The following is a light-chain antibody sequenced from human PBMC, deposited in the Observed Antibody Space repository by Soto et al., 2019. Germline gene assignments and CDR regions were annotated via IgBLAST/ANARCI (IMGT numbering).Light chain of an antibody. CDR3: MQATQSPYT. CDR1: QSLVHSDGNTY. J-gene: IGKJ2*01. Sequence: DIVMTQTPLSSPVTLGQPASISCRSSQSLVHSDGNTYLSLLQQRPGQPPRLLIHKISNPLSVVPDRVRGSGAGTEFTLKISRVEAEDVGVYFCMQATQSPYTFGQGTKLEIK. CDR2: KIS. V-gene: IGKV2-24*01.